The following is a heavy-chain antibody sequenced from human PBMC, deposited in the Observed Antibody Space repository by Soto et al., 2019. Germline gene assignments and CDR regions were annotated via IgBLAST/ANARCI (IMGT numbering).Heavy chain of an antibody. D-gene: IGHD2-15*01. CDR1: GGSISSGGYY. J-gene: IGHJ6*02. Sequence: QVQLQESGPGLVKPSQTLSLTCTVSGGSISSGGYYWSWIRQHPGKGLEWIGYIYYSGSTYYNPSLKSRVTISVDTSKNQFSLKLSSVTAADTAVYYCARAGIVVVVAPQYYYGMDVWGQGTTVTVSS. V-gene: IGHV4-31*03. CDR3: ARAGIVVVVAPQYYYGMDV. CDR2: IYYSGST.